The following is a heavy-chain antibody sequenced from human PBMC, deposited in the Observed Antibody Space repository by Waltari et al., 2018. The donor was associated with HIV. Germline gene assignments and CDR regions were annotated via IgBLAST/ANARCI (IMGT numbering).Heavy chain of an antibody. CDR2: ISYSGST. D-gene: IGHD3-10*01. J-gene: IGHJ4*02. CDR3: ARHNRSWPSPFDH. V-gene: IGHV4-61*01. Sequence: QVQLQESGPGLVKPSETLSLTCTVSGGSVNSGSYFWSWIRQPPGEGLEWIGYISYSGSTNYNPSLKSRVTISVDTSKNRFSLRLSSVTAADTAVYYCARHNRSWPSPFDHWGQGALVIVSS. CDR1: GGSVNSGSYF.